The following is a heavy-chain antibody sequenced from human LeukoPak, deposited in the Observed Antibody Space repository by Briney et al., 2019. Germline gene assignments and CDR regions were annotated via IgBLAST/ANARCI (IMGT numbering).Heavy chain of an antibody. Sequence: SETLSLTCTVSGGSISSYYWSWIRQPPGKGLEWIGYIYYSGSTNYNPSLKSRVTISVDKSKNQFSLKLSSVTAADTAVYYCARDQAVAATGDYFDYWGQGTLVTVSS. J-gene: IGHJ4*02. D-gene: IGHD6-19*01. CDR3: ARDQAVAATGDYFDY. V-gene: IGHV4-59*12. CDR1: GGSISSYY. CDR2: IYYSGST.